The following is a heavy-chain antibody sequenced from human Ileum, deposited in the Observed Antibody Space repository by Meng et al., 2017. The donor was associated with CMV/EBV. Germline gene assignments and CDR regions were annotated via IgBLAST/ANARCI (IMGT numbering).Heavy chain of an antibody. J-gene: IGHJ4*02. Sequence: ASVKVSCKASGYTFTSYGISWVRQAPGQGLEWMGWINPNSGDTKYVEKFQGRVSMTRDTSITTAYMELSSLTSDDTAVYYCARRSITSVGGWGQGTLVTVSS. CDR3: ARRSITSVGG. V-gene: IGHV1-2*02. CDR2: INPNSGDT. D-gene: IGHD3-10*01. CDR1: GYTFTSYG.